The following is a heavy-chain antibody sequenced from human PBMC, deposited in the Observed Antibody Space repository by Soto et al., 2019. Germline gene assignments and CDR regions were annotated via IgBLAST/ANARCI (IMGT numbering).Heavy chain of an antibody. CDR1: GDSVSSNSAA. V-gene: IGHV6-1*01. J-gene: IGHJ6*02. CDR2: TYYRSKWYN. CDR3: ARDMPYDILTGYYPPYCYGMDV. D-gene: IGHD3-9*01. Sequence: SQTLSLTCAISGDSVSSNSAAWNWIRQSPSGGLEWLGRTYYRSKWYNDYAVSVKSRITINPDTSKNQFSLQLNSVTPEDTAVYYCARDMPYDILTGYYPPYCYGMDVWGQGTTGTVSS.